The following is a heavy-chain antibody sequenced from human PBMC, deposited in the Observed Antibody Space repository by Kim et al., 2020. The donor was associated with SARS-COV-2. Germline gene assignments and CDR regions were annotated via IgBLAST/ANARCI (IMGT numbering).Heavy chain of an antibody. CDR1: GYSFTSYW. D-gene: IGHD3-3*01. Sequence: GESLKISCKGSGYSFTSYWIGWVRQMPGKGLEWMGIIYPGDSDTRYSPSFQGQVTISADKSISTAYLQWSSLKASDTAMYYCARLSKLFGVVIPSFDPWGQGTLVTVSS. CDR3: ARLSKLFGVVIPSFDP. V-gene: IGHV5-51*01. J-gene: IGHJ5*02. CDR2: IYPGDSDT.